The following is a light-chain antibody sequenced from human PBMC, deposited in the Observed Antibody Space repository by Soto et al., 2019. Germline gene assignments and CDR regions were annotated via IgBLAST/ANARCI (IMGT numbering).Light chain of an antibody. Sequence: QSVLTQPPSVSEAPRQRVTISCSGRRSNIGDNAVNWYQQVPGKAPKLLIYYDDLLPSGVSGRFSGSKSGTSASLAISGLQSDDEADYYCSAWDDSLNAYVFGTGTKLTVL. J-gene: IGLJ1*01. CDR3: SAWDDSLNAYV. V-gene: IGLV1-36*01. CDR2: YDD. CDR1: RSNIGDNA.